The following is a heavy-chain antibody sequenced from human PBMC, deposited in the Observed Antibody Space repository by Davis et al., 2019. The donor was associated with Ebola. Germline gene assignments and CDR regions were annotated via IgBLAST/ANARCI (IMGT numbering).Heavy chain of an antibody. V-gene: IGHV1-69*06. J-gene: IGHJ6*02. D-gene: IGHD3-10*01. Sequence: AASVKVSCKASGGTFSSYAISWVRQAPGQGLEWMGGIIPIFGTANYAQKFQGRVTITADKSTSTAYMELSSLRSEDTAVYYCAGAEVPRGYYGMDVWGQGTTVTVSS. CDR1: GGTFSSYA. CDR2: IIPIFGTA. CDR3: AGAEVPRGYYGMDV.